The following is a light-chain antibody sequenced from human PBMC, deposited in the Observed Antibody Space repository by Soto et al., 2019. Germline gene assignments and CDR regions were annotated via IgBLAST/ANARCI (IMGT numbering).Light chain of an antibody. CDR1: QSVGSF. J-gene: IGKJ3*01. CDR3: QHRSNWLGT. Sequence: EIVLTQSPATLSLSPGERATLSCRASQSVGSFLAWYQQKSGQTPRLLIYDASNRATGIPARFSGSGSGADFTLTTTSLEPEDFAVYYCQHRSNWLGTFGPGTKVDIK. CDR2: DAS. V-gene: IGKV3-11*01.